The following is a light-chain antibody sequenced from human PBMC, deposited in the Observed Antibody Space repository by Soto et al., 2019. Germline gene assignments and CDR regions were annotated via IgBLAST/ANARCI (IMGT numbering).Light chain of an antibody. V-gene: IGLV1-44*01. CDR2: SNN. CDR1: SSNIGSYT. Sequence: QTVVTQPPSASGAPGQRVTISCSGSSSNIGSYTVNWYQQFPGTAPKLVIYSNNQRPSGVPDRFSGSKSGTSASLVISGLQSEDEADYFCAAWDDSLNGHVVFGGGTKLTVL. J-gene: IGLJ2*01. CDR3: AAWDDSLNGHVV.